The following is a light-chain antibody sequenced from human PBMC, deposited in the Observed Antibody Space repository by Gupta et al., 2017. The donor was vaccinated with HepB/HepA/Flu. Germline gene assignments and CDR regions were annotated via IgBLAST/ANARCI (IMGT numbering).Light chain of an antibody. Sequence: QSVLSQPPSVSAAPGQRVTISCSGSTSNIGNNYLSWSQQLPGTAPKLLMFENTKRDSGIPDRFSGSKSGTSATLGITGLQTGDEADYYCGTWDGSLSVWVLGAGTKLTVL. CDR3: GTWDGSLSVWV. J-gene: IGLJ3*02. CDR1: TSNIGNNY. V-gene: IGLV1-51*02. CDR2: ENT.